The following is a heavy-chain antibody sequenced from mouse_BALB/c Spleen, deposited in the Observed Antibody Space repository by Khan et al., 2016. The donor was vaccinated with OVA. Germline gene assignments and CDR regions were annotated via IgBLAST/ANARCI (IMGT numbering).Heavy chain of an antibody. D-gene: IGHD3-2*02. V-gene: IGHV3-2*02. CDR1: GYSITSDYA. Sequence: EVQLQVSGPGLVKPSQSLSLTCTVTGYSITSDYAWNWIRQFPGNKLEWMGYISYSGNTKYNPSLKSRISITRDTSKNQFFLQLNFVTIKDKATYYCARIQGGDFDYWGQGTTLTVSS. CDR2: ISYSGNT. CDR3: ARIQGGDFDY. J-gene: IGHJ2*01.